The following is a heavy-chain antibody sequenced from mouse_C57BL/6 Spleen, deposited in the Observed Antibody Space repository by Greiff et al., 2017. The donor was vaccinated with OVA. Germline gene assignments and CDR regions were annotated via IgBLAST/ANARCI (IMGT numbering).Heavy chain of an antibody. Sequence: QVQLQQSGAELVRPGASVTLSCKASGYTFTDYEMHWVKQTPVHGLEWIGAIDPETGGTAYNQKFKGKAILTADKSSSTAYMELRSLTSEDSAVYYCTRGTGTLDAMDYWGQGTSVTVSS. CDR3: TRGTGTLDAMDY. D-gene: IGHD4-1*01. J-gene: IGHJ4*01. CDR2: IDPETGGT. CDR1: GYTFTDYE. V-gene: IGHV1-15*01.